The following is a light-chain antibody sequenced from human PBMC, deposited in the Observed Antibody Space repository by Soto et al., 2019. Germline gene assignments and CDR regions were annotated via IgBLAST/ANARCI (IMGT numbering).Light chain of an antibody. CDR1: SSDVGGYNY. V-gene: IGLV2-14*01. J-gene: IGLJ1*01. CDR3: SSYTRSTTFV. Sequence: QSALTQPASVSGSPGQSIAISCTGTSSDVGGYNYVSWYQHLPGKAPRLVIYEVSNRPSGVSNRFSASKSGNTASLTISGLQPEDEADYYFSSYTRSTTFVFGTGTKLTVL. CDR2: EVS.